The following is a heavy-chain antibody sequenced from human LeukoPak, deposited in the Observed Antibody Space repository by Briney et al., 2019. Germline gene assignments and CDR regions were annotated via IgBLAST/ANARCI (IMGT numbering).Heavy chain of an antibody. V-gene: IGHV1-18*01. D-gene: IGHD1-26*01. CDR2: ISAYNGNT. CDR3: ARRFKQDVLGTTMGWFDP. CDR1: GYTFSTYG. Sequence: ASVTVSCKTSGYTFSTYGITWVRQAPGQGPEWMGWISAYNGNTNYAQKIQGRVTMTTDPSTSTVYTELKSLRSDDTAVYYCARRFKQDVLGTTMGWFDPWGQGTLITVSS. J-gene: IGHJ5*02.